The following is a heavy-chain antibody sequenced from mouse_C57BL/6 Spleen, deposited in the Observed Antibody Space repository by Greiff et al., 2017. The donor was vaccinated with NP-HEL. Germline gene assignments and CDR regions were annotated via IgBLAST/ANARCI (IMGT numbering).Heavy chain of an antibody. CDR1: GFTFSDYG. CDR2: ISSGSSTI. CDR3: ARPGLGLAMDY. V-gene: IGHV5-17*01. Sequence: EVKLVESGGGLVKPGGSLKLSCAASGFTFSDYGMHWVRQAPEKGLEWVAYISSGSSTIYYADTVKGRFTISRDNAKNTLFLQMTSLRSEDTAMYYCARPGLGLAMDYWGQGTSVTVSS. J-gene: IGHJ4*01. D-gene: IGHD3-3*01.